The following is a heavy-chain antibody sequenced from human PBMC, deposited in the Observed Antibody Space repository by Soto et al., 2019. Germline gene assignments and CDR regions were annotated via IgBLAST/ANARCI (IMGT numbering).Heavy chain of an antibody. CDR1: GASISDCDW. CDR2: IHHSGAT. Sequence: SETLSLTCAVSGASISDCDWWSWVRQPPGKGLEWIGEIHHSGATNHNSSVKSRVTISLDKSKNHLSLQLNSVTAADTAVYYCARGRNSRTEYCGTDSCAWFDPWGQGTLVTAPQ. V-gene: IGHV4-4*02. D-gene: IGHD2-21*01. CDR3: ARGRNSRTEYCGTDSCAWFDP. J-gene: IGHJ5*02.